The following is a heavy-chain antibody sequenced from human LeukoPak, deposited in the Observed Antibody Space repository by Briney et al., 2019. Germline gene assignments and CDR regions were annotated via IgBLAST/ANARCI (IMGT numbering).Heavy chain of an antibody. J-gene: IGHJ6*02. CDR3: VRTVDNSGFYYDYFYAMDV. CDR1: GYTFTSYR. D-gene: IGHD3-22*01. V-gene: IGHV5-51*01. CDR2: IHPGDSES. Sequence: GESLKISCRAAGYTFTSYRVAWVRQMPGKGLEWMGIIHPGDSESIYSPSFQGQVTISADKSISTAYLGWSSLKASDTAMYYCVRTVDNSGFYYDYFYAMDVWGQGTLVTVSS.